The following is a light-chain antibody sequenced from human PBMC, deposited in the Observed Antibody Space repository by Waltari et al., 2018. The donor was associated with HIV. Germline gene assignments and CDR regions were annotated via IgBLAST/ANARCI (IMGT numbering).Light chain of an antibody. CDR3: AAWDDSLKGGA. V-gene: IGLV1-44*01. Sequence: QSVLAQPPSASGTPGQRVTISCSGSTSNLGGNTVSCYQQLPGTAPKLLIYSNNQRPSGVPDRFSGSTSGTSASLVISGLQSEDEADYYCAAWDDSLKGGAFGPGTKVTVL. J-gene: IGLJ1*01. CDR2: SNN. CDR1: TSNLGGNT.